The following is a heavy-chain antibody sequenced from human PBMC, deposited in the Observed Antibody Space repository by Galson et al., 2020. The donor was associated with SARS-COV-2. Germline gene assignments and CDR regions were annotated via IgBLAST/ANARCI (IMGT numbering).Heavy chain of an antibody. CDR1: GGSISSYY. CDR3: ARGARGYSSSWSIDY. J-gene: IGHJ4*02. CDR2: IYYSGST. D-gene: IGHD6-13*01. V-gene: IGHV4-59*01. Sequence: SETLSLTCTVSGGSISSYYWTWIRQPPGKGLEWIGYIYYSGSTNYNPSLKSRVTISVDTSKNQFSLKLSSVTAADTAVYYCARGARGYSSSWSIDYWGQGTLVTVSA.